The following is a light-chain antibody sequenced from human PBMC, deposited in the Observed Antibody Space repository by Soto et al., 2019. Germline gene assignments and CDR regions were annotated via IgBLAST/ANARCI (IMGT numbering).Light chain of an antibody. CDR2: AAS. Sequence: DIQLTQSPSFLSASVGDRVTITCRASQGISSYLAWYQQKPGKAPKLLIFAASTLQNGVPSRFSGSGSGTEFTPTISSLQPEDFATYYCLHLNSYSPDTSAPGTKVDI. CDR3: LHLNSYSPDT. CDR1: QGISSY. J-gene: IGKJ3*01. V-gene: IGKV1-9*01.